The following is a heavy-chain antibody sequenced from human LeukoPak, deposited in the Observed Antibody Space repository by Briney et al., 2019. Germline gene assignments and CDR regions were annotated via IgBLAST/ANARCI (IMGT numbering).Heavy chain of an antibody. CDR1: GGTFSSYA. V-gene: IGHV1-69*04. CDR2: IIPILGIA. CDR3: ATDPNPYSSTSGYFDF. D-gene: IGHD6-6*01. J-gene: IGHJ4*02. Sequence: SVKVSCKASGGTFSSYAISWVRQAPGQGLEWMGRIIPILGIANYAQKFQGRVTITADESSNTASLDLSSLTSEDTAVYYCATDPNPYSSTSGYFDFWGQETLVTVSS.